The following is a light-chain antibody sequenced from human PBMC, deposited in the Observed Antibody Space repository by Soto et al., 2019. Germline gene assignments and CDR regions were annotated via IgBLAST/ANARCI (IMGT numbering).Light chain of an antibody. Sequence: QSVLTQPASVSGSPGQSITISCTGNSSDVGTYNLVSWYQQHPGKAPKLMIYEGSKRPSGVSNRFSGSKSGNTASLTISGLQAEDEADYYCSSYAGSSTWVFRGGT. CDR2: EGS. CDR3: SSYAGSSTWV. CDR1: SSDVGTYNL. V-gene: IGLV2-23*01. J-gene: IGLJ2*01.